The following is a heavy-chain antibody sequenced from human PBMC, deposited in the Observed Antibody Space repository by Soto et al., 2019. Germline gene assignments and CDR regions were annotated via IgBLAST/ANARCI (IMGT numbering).Heavy chain of an antibody. Sequence: GGSLRLSCAASGFTLSSYEMNWVRQAPGKGLEWVSYISSSGSTIYYADSVKGRFTISRDNAKNSLYLQMNSLRAEDTAVYYCARDWGSKDSSSSYYYYGMDVWGQGTTVTVSS. CDR3: ARDWGSKDSSSSYYYYGMDV. CDR1: GFTLSSYE. J-gene: IGHJ6*02. D-gene: IGHD6-6*01. CDR2: ISSSGSTI. V-gene: IGHV3-48*03.